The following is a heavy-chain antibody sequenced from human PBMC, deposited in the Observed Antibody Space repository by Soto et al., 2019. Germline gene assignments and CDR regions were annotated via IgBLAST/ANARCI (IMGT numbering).Heavy chain of an antibody. V-gene: IGHV4-4*02. CDR3: AARHFWGGPWTHTRLDY. D-gene: IGHD3-3*02. CDR1: GDPINSSHW. J-gene: IGHJ4*02. CDR2: ISHSGNT. Sequence: PSETLSLTCAVSGDPINSSHWWSWVRQPPGKGLEWIGQISHSGNTNYNPSLTSRVTISVDKSKNHFSLKLTSVTAADTAVYYCAARHFWGGPWTHTRLDYWGQGTLVTVSS.